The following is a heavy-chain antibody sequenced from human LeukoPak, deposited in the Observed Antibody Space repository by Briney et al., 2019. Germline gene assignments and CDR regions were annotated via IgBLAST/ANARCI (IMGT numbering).Heavy chain of an antibody. J-gene: IGHJ3*02. D-gene: IGHD6-13*01. Sequence: GRSLRLSCAASGFTFRSYALHWVRQAPGKGLEWVAVISYDASNKYYADSVKGRFTISRDNSKKTLYLQMNSLRTEDTTVYFCAKVAGSSSWHDAFDIWGQGTMVTVSS. CDR3: AKVAGSSSWHDAFDI. CDR2: ISYDASNK. CDR1: GFTFRSYA. V-gene: IGHV3-30-3*01.